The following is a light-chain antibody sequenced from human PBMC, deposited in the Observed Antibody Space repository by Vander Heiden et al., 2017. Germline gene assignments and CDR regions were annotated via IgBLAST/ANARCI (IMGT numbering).Light chain of an antibody. CDR1: SSNIGAGYD. Sequence: QSVLKQPPSVSAAPGQRVTIFCTGSSSNIGAGYDVHWYQQLPGTAPKLLMYGKSNRPSGVPDRFSSSKSGTSASLAITGLQAEDEADYYCQSYDSSLSGPWVFGGGTKLTVL. CDR3: QSYDSSLSGPWV. CDR2: GKS. V-gene: IGLV1-40*01. J-gene: IGLJ3*02.